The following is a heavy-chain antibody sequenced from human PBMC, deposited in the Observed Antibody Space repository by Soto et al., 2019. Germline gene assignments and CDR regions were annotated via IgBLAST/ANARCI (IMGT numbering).Heavy chain of an antibody. Sequence: EVQLLESGGGLVQPGGSLRLSCAASGFTFSSYAMSWVRQAPGKGLEWVSAISGSGGSTYSADSVKGRFTISRDNSKNTLYLQMNSLRAEDTAVYYCAKVASDFTITGTTEAFDIWGQGTMVTVSS. D-gene: IGHD1-7*01. CDR1: GFTFSSYA. CDR3: AKVASDFTITGTTEAFDI. V-gene: IGHV3-23*01. CDR2: ISGSGGST. J-gene: IGHJ3*02.